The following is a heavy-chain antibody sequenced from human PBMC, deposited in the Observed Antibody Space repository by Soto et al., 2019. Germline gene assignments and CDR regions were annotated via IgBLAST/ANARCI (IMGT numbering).Heavy chain of an antibody. CDR1: GFSFSISP. CDR2: ISYDGTNK. CDR3: ARDPKTSGGQHWAFSYFDS. J-gene: IGHJ4*02. Sequence: GGSLRLSCAASGFSFSISPMHWVRQAPGKGPEWVALISYDGTNKFYADSVKGRFTISRDNSKSTLYLQVDSLRPEDAAVYYCARDPKTSGGQHWAFSYFDSWGQRTLVTVSS. V-gene: IGHV3-30-3*01. D-gene: IGHD7-27*01.